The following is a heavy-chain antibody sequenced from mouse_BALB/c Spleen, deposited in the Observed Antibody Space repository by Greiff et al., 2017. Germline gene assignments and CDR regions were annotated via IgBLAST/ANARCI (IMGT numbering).Heavy chain of an antibody. CDR3: ARVGNPALDY. V-gene: IGHV5-4*02. J-gene: IGHJ4*01. CDR2: ISDGGSYT. Sequence: EVQLVESGGGLVKPGGSLKLSCAASGFTFSDYYMYWVRQTPEKRLEWVATISDGGSYTYYPDSVKGRFTISRDNAKNNLYLQMSSLKSEDTAMYYCARVGNPALDYWGQGTSVTVSS. D-gene: IGHD2-1*01. CDR1: GFTFSDYY.